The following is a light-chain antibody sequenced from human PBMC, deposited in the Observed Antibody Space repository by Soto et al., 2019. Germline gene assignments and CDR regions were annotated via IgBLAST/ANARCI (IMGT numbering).Light chain of an antibody. CDR1: SSDVGYDNY. CDR3: TSPTASSTWV. V-gene: IGLV2-14*01. CDR2: EVS. Sequence: QSALTQPASVSGSPGQSITISCTGTSSDVGYDNYVSWFQQHPGKAPKLMIYEVSRRPSGVSNRFSGSKSVNTASLTISGLQAEDEADYYCTSPTASSTWVFGGGTKRTVL. J-gene: IGLJ3*02.